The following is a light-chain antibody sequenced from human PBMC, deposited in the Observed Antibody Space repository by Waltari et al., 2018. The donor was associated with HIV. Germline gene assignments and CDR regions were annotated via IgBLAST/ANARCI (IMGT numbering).Light chain of an antibody. J-gene: IGLJ1*01. V-gene: IGLV1-44*01. CDR2: SNN. CDR1: SSNIGSNP. Sequence: QSVLTQPPSASGTPGQRVTISCSGSSSNIGSNPINWYRQLPRTAPKLLIYSNNQWPAGVPAVCSGSKSCTSASRAISVLQSEDEADYYCAAWDDSLHGYVFGTGTKVTVV. CDR3: AAWDDSLHGYV.